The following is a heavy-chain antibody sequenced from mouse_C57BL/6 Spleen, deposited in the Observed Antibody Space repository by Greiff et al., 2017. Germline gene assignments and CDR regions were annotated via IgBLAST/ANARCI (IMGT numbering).Heavy chain of an antibody. CDR1: GYTFTDYN. D-gene: IGHD2-3*01. Sequence: EVQLQQSGPELVKPGASVKIPCKASGYTFTDYNMYWVKQSHGKSLEWIGDINPNNGCTIYNQKFKGQATLTVDKSSSTAYMELHSLTSEDTAIYYCERSMFYDSYYRYYYAMDYWGQGTSVTVSS. CDR3: ERSMFYDSYYRYYYAMDY. V-gene: IGHV1-18*01. J-gene: IGHJ4*01. CDR2: INPNNGCT.